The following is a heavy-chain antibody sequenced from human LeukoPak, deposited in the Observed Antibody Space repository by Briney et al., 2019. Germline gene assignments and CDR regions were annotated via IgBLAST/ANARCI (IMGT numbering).Heavy chain of an antibody. CDR2: IKSETDGETT. J-gene: IGHJ1*01. CDR3: FMAVVTGTEYFQH. CDR1: GFTFSNAW. Sequence: PGGSLRLSCAASGFTFSNAWMSWVRQAPGKGLEWVGRIKSETDGETTDYAAPVKGRFTISRDDSRNTLFLEMNSLKIEDTALYYCFMAVVTGTEYFQHWGQGTLATVSS. D-gene: IGHD4-23*01. V-gene: IGHV3-15*01.